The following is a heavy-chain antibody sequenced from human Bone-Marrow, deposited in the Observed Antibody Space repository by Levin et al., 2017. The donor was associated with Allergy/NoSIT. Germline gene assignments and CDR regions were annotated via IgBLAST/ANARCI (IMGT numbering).Heavy chain of an antibody. Sequence: PAASVKVSCAASGFTFSTYTMNWVRQAPGKGLDWVSSITSSSSYIYYADSVKGRFTISRDNAKNSLYLQMNSLRVEDTAVYYCARGLEYSGLPWGQGTLVTVSS. CDR2: ITSSSSYI. J-gene: IGHJ5*02. V-gene: IGHV3-21*01. CDR3: ARGLEYSGLP. CDR1: GFTFSTYT. D-gene: IGHD5-12*01.